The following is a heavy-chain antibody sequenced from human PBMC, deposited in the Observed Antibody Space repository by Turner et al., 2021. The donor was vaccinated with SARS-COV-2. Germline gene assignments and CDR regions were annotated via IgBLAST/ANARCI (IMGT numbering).Heavy chain of an antibody. J-gene: IGHJ4*02. V-gene: IGHV3-33*01. Sequence: QVQLVESGGGVVQPGRSLRLSCDASGFTFSNHGMHWARQAPGKGLEWVTIIWNDGSNKYYTDSVGGRFTISRDNSKNTLYLQMNSLRAEDTAVYYCARGCGGSSGCFLIDYWGQGTLVTVSS. CDR2: IWNDGSNK. CDR1: GFTFSNHG. D-gene: IGHD6-19*01. CDR3: ARGCGGSSGCFLIDY.